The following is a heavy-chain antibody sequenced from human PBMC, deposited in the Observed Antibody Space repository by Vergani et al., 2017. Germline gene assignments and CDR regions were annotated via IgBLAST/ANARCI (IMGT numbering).Heavy chain of an antibody. V-gene: IGHV4-59*12. CDR3: ARGGRQWLGRTYFDY. Sequence: QVQLQESGPGLVKPSETLSLICTVSGGSISSYYWSWIRQPPGKGLEWIGYIYYSGSTNYNPSLKSRVTISVDTSKNQFSLKLSSVTAADTAVYYCARGGRQWLGRTYFDYWGQGTLVTVSS. D-gene: IGHD6-19*01. J-gene: IGHJ4*02. CDR2: IYYSGST. CDR1: GGSISSYY.